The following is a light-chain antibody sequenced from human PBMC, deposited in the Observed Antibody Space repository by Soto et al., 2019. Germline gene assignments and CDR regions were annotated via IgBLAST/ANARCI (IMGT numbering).Light chain of an antibody. CDR1: ETVRTN. V-gene: IGKV3-15*01. CDR3: QQYNDWLT. J-gene: IGKJ4*01. CDR2: GAS. Sequence: IVMTQSPATLSVPPGERVTLSCRASETVRTNLAWFQQKPGQTPRLLIFGASTRATGIPTRFSGSGSGTEFTLTISSLQSEDFAVYYCQQYNDWLTFGGGTKV.